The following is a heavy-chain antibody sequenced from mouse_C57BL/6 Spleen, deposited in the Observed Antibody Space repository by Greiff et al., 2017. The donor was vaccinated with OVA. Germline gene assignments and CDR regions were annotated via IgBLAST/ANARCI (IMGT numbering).Heavy chain of an antibody. CDR2: ISDGGSYT. CDR1: GFTFSSYA. Sequence: EVQRVESGGGLVKPGGSLKLSCAASGFTFSSYAMSWVRQTPEKRLEWVATISDGGSYTYYPDNVKGRFTISRDNAKNNLYLQMSHLKSEDTAMYYCARVLYYSSISMDYWGQGTSVTVSS. D-gene: IGHD1-1*02. V-gene: IGHV5-4*01. CDR3: ARVLYYSSISMDY. J-gene: IGHJ4*01.